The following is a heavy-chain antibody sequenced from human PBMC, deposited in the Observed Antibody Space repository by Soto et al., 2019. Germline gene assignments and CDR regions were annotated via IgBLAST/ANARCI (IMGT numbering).Heavy chain of an antibody. V-gene: IGHV4-34*01. CDR3: ARGNPPPYYDFWSGYLNVYYYGMDV. CDR2: INHSGST. CDR1: GGSFSGYY. D-gene: IGHD3-3*01. Sequence: PSETLSLTCAVYGGSFSGYYWSWIRQPPGKGLEWIGEINHSGSTNYNPSLKSRVTISVDTSKNQFSLKLSSVTAADTAVYYCARGNPPPYYDFWSGYLNVYYYGMDVWGQGTTVTVSS. J-gene: IGHJ6*02.